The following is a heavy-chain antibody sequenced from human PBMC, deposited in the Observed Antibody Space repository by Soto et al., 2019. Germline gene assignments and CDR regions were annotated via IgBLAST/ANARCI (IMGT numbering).Heavy chain of an antibody. CDR3: AKDRKAYCGGDCYSDDAFDI. Sequence: ASVKVSCKASGYTFTSYGISWVRQAPGQGLEWMGWISAYNGNTNYAQKLQGRVTMTTDTSTSTAYMELRSLRSDDTAVYYCAKDRKAYCGGDCYSDDAFDIWGQGTMVTVSS. CDR2: ISAYNGNT. D-gene: IGHD2-21*02. J-gene: IGHJ3*02. V-gene: IGHV1-18*01. CDR1: GYTFTSYG.